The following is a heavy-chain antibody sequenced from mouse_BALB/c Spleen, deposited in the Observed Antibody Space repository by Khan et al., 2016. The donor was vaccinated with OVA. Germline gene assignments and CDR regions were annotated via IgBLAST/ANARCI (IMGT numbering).Heavy chain of an antibody. V-gene: IGHV1S136*01. CDR1: GYIFTNYV. CDR2: INPYNGGT. CDR3: ARGNWQYYYFDY. Sequence: DVKLQESGPELVKPGASVKMSCKASGYIFTNYVLHWVKQKSGQGLEWIGNINPYNGGTKYNEKFKGKATLASDKSSITAYMELSSLTSEDAAVYYCARGNWQYYYFDYWGQGTTLTLSS. D-gene: IGHD4-1*01. J-gene: IGHJ2*01.